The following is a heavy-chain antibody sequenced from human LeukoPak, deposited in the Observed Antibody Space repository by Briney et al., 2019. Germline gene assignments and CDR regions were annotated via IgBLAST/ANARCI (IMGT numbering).Heavy chain of an antibody. J-gene: IGHJ4*02. CDR3: AREPPGIAAAGGIDY. CDR1: DDSITMYY. CDR2: IYHSGST. Sequence: SETLSLTCTVSDDSITMYYWTWIRQPPGKGLEWIGSIYHSGSTYYNPSLKSRVTISVDTSKNQFSLKLSSVTAADTAVYYCAREPPGIAAAGGIDYWGQGTLVTVSS. V-gene: IGHV4-38-2*02. D-gene: IGHD6-13*01.